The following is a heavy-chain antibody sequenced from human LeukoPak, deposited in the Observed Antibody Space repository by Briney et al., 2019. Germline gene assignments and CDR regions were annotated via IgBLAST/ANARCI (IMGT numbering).Heavy chain of an antibody. Sequence: PSETLSLTCAVYGESFSGYYWAWIRQPPGKGLEWIGEINHTGRTNYKPSLKSRVTISVDSSKNQFSLKLSSVTAADTAVYYRARVDYGDYSRHFDYWGQGTLVTVSS. D-gene: IGHD4-17*01. J-gene: IGHJ4*02. CDR2: INHTGRT. V-gene: IGHV4-34*01. CDR3: ARVDYGDYSRHFDY. CDR1: GESFSGYY.